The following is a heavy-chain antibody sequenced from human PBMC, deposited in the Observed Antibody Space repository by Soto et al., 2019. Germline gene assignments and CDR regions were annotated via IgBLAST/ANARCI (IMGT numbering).Heavy chain of an antibody. CDR2: VFWDDNK. J-gene: IGHJ6*04. V-gene: IGHV2-5*02. CDR1: GFSLSTYGAG. Sequence: QITLKESGPTLVKPTQTLTLTCTFSGFSLSTYGAGVGWILQPSGKALKRLGIVFWDDNKSYSPSLKSRRTIAKDTYKNQVVLTSANMDPADTATYYCAHTVIFGVAVRYGMDVWGKGTSVTVSS. CDR3: AHTVIFGVAVRYGMDV. D-gene: IGHD3-3*01.